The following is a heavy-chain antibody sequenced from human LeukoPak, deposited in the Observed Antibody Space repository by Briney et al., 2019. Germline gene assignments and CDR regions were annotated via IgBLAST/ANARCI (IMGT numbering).Heavy chain of an antibody. CDR2: INPNSGGT. CDR3: ARGMATIRSKGDWFDP. D-gene: IGHD5-24*01. J-gene: IGHJ5*02. Sequence: GASVKVSCKASGYTFNGYYMHWVRQAPGQGLEWMGWINPNSGGTNYAQKFQGGVTMTRDTSISTAYMELSRLRSDDTAVYYCARGMATIRSKGDWFDPWGQGTLVTVSS. V-gene: IGHV1-2*02. CDR1: GYTFNGYY.